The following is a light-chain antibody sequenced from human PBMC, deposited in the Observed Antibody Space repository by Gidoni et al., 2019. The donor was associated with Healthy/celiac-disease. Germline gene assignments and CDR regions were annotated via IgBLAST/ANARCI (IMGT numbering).Light chain of an antibody. V-gene: IGKV3-15*01. CDR1: QSVSSN. CDR3: QQYNNWPPLT. J-gene: IGKJ4*01. CDR2: GAS. Sequence: IVMTQSPATLSVSPGERATRSCRASQSVSSNLAWYQQKPGQAPRLLIYGASTRATGIPARFSGSGSGTEFTLTISSLQSEDFAVYYCQQYNNWPPLTFGGGTKVESK.